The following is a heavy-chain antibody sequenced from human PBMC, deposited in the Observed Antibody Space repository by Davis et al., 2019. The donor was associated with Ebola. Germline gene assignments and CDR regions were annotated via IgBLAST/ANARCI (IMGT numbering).Heavy chain of an antibody. J-gene: IGHJ6*02. Sequence: GESLKISCAGSGFGFSSYAMSWVRQAPGKGLEWVGRIKSKTDGGTTDYAAPVKGRFTISRDDSKNTLYLQMNSLKTEDTAVYYCTTVTDYGMDVWGQGTTVTVSS. CDR1: GFGFSSYA. CDR3: TTVTDYGMDV. D-gene: IGHD1-14*01. CDR2: IKSKTDGGTT. V-gene: IGHV3-15*01.